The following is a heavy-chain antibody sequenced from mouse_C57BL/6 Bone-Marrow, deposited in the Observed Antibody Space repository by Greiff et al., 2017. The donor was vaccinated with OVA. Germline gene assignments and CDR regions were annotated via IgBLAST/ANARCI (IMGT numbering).Heavy chain of an antibody. CDR2: ISSGGDYI. J-gene: IGHJ3*01. CDR3: TRALGRVKCAY. Sequence: EVQLQQSGEGLVKPGGSLKLSCAASGFTFSSYAMSWVRQTPEKRLEWVAYISSGGDYIYYADTVKGRFTISRDNARNTLYLQMSSLKSEDTAMYYCTRALGRVKCAYWGQGTLVTVSA. V-gene: IGHV5-9-1*02. CDR1: GFTFSSYA. D-gene: IGHD4-1*01.